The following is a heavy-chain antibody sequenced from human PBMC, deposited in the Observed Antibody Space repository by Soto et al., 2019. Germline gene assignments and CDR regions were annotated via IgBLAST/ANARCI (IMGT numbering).Heavy chain of an antibody. CDR3: AKHNIVVVVAAKEDYFDY. J-gene: IGHJ4*02. CDR1: GFTFSSYA. Sequence: GGSLRLSCAASGFTFSSYAMSWVRQAPGKGLEWVSAISGSGGSTYYADSVKGRFTISRDNSKNTLYLQMNSLRAEDTAVYYCAKHNIVVVVAAKEDYFDYWGQGTLVTVSS. CDR2: ISGSGGST. V-gene: IGHV3-23*01. D-gene: IGHD2-15*01.